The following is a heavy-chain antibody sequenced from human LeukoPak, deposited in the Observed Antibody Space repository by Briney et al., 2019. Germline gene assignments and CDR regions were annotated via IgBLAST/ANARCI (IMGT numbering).Heavy chain of an antibody. CDR2: IYTSGST. D-gene: IGHD3-22*01. Sequence: SETLSLTCTVSGGSISSYYWSWIRQLAGKGLEWIGRIYTSGSTYYNPSLKSRVTMSVDTSKNQFSLKLSSVTAADTAVYYCARNAGDDSSGSDFDYWGQGTLVTVSS. CDR1: GGSISSYY. V-gene: IGHV4-4*07. CDR3: ARNAGDDSSGSDFDY. J-gene: IGHJ4*02.